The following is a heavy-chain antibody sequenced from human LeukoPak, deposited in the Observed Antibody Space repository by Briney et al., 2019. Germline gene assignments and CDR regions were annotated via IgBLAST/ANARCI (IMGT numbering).Heavy chain of an antibody. CDR2: IYYSGNT. J-gene: IGHJ4*02. V-gene: IGHV4-59*01. D-gene: IGHD2-15*01. CDR1: GGSISSYY. Sequence: SESLSLTCTVSGGSISSYYWSWIRQPPGKGLEWIGYIYYSGNTNYNPSLKSRVTISVDTSKNQFSLRLSSVTAADTAVYYCARGSCRIFDYWGQGNLVTVSS. CDR3: ARGSCRIFDY.